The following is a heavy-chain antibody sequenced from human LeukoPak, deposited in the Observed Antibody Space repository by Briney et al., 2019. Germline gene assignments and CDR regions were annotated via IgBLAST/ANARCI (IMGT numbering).Heavy chain of an antibody. V-gene: IGHV3-48*02. CDR3: AREGPSDFDS. Sequence: PGGSLRLSCAASGFTFSSYSMNWVRQAPGKGLEWISYISGSSSTIYYADSVKGRFTISRDNAKDSLYLQMNSLRDEDTAVFYCAREGPSDFDSWGQGTLITVSS. D-gene: IGHD2-2*01. CDR2: ISGSSSTI. CDR1: GFTFSSYS. J-gene: IGHJ4*02.